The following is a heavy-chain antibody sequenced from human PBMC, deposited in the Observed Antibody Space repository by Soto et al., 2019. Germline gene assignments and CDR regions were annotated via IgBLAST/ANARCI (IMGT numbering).Heavy chain of an antibody. CDR3: SRYGSGSYYPTTFGY. CDR2: IYYSGST. J-gene: IGHJ4*02. Sequence: QVQLQESGPGLVKPSQTLSLTCTVSGGSISSSGYNWSWLRQHPGQGLEWIGYIYYSGSTYYNPSLKSRVTISVATAQNQCSLKLSSGTAADTAVYVCSRYGSGSYYPTTFGYWGQGTLVTVSS. CDR1: GGSISSSGYN. D-gene: IGHD3-10*01. V-gene: IGHV4-31*03.